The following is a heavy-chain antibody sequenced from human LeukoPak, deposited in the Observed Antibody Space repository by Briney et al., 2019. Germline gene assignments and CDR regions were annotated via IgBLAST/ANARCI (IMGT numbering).Heavy chain of an antibody. D-gene: IGHD4-17*01. Sequence: GGSLRLSCAASGFTFSSYAMNWVRQTPGKGLEWVSRINSDGSSYVDSVKGRFTISRDNAKNTLYLQMNSLRAEDTAVYYCARGSVTTYYYGLDVWGQGTTVIVSS. CDR1: GFTFSSYA. CDR3: ARGSVTTYYYGLDV. CDR2: INSDGSS. J-gene: IGHJ6*02. V-gene: IGHV3-74*01.